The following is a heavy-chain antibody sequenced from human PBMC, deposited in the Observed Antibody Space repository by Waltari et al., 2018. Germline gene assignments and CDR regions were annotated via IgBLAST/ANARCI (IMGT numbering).Heavy chain of an antibody. CDR3: ARDPDSGSYYRYYYYGMDV. D-gene: IGHD1-26*01. CDR2: INPNSGGT. Sequence: QVQLVQSGAEVKKPGASVKVSCKASGYTFTGYYMHWVRQAPGQGLEWMGRINPNSGGTNYAQKFQGRCTMTRETSISTAYMELSRLRSDDTAVYYCARDPDSGSYYRYYYYGMDVWGQGTTVTVSS. V-gene: IGHV1-2*06. CDR1: GYTFTGYY. J-gene: IGHJ6*02.